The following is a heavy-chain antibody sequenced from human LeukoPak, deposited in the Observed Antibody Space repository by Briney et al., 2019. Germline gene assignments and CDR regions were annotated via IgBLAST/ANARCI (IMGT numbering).Heavy chain of an antibody. CDR2: IYYSGST. Sequence: PSETLSLTCTVSGGSISSSSYYWGWIRQPPGKGLEWIGSIYYSGSTYYNPSLKSRVTISVDTSKNQFSLKLSSVTAADTAVYYCARGGGSSGYYVDYWDQGTLVTVSS. CDR3: ARGGGSSGYYVDY. D-gene: IGHD3-22*01. J-gene: IGHJ4*02. CDR1: GGSISSSSYY. V-gene: IGHV4-39*01.